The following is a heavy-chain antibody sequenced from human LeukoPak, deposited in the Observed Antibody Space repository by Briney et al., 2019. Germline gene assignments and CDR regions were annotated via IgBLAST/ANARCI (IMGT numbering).Heavy chain of an antibody. D-gene: IGHD2-15*01. Sequence: ASVKVSCKASGYTFTSYYMHWVRQAPGQGLEWMGIINPSGGSTSYAQKFQGRVTMTRDTSTSTVYMELSSLRSGDTAVYYCARDRGYCSGGSCYHNFDYWGQGTLVTVSS. V-gene: IGHV1-46*01. CDR3: ARDRGYCSGGSCYHNFDY. J-gene: IGHJ4*02. CDR2: INPSGGST. CDR1: GYTFTSYY.